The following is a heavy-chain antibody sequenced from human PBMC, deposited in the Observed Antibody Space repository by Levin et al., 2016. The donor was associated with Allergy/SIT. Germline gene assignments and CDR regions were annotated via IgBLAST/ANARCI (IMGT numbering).Heavy chain of an antibody. CDR3: AKDRPKTGYYSPSDAFDI. V-gene: IGHV3-23*01. J-gene: IGHJ3*02. CDR2: ISGSGGST. Sequence: GESLKISCAASGFTFSSYAMSWVRQAPGKGLEWVSAISGSGGSTYYADSVKGRFTISRDNSKNTLYLQMNSLRAEDTAVYYCAKDRPKTGYYSPSDAFDIWGQGTMVTVSS. CDR1: GFTFSSYA. D-gene: IGHD3-9*01.